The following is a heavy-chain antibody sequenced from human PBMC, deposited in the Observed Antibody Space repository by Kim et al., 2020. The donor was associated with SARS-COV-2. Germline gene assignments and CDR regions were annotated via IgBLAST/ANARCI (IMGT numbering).Heavy chain of an antibody. CDR1: GGSISSSSYY. J-gene: IGHJ6*02. CDR2: IYYSGST. V-gene: IGHV4-39*01. Sequence: SETLSLTCTVSGGSISSSSYYWGWIRQPPGKGLEWIGSIYYSGSTYYNPSLKSRVTISVDTSKNQFSLKLSSVTAADTAVYYCASPTTDSSSSVSGYYYYGMDVWGQGTTVTVSS. CDR3: ASPTTDSSSSVSGYYYYGMDV. D-gene: IGHD6-6*01.